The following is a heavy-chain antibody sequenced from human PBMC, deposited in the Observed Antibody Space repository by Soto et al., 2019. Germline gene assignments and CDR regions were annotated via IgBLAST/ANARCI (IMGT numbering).Heavy chain of an antibody. CDR1: GFTFSSYS. Sequence: SLRLSCSASGFTFSSYSMHWVRQPPVKGLDYVSRMSSKWGSTYYADSVGGRFTISRDNSKNTLYLQMSSMRAEDTAVYYCVKDEYYGSGSLVQWPYYYYGMDVWGQGTTVTVSS. J-gene: IGHJ6*02. CDR3: VKDEYYGSGSLVQWPYYYYGMDV. D-gene: IGHD3-10*01. CDR2: MSSKWGST. V-gene: IGHV3-64D*06.